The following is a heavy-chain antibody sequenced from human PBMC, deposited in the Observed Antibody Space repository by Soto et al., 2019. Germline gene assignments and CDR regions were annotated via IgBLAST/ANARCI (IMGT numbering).Heavy chain of an antibody. J-gene: IGHJ4*02. CDR3: ARGDAYNSFDY. Sequence: GGSLRLSCAASGFTLSTYSMNWVRQAPGKGLEWVSYISSSSNTIYYADSVKGRFTISRDNAKNSLYLQMSSLRAGDTAMFYCARGDAYNSFDYWGQGALVTVSS. CDR2: ISSSSNTI. D-gene: IGHD1-1*01. V-gene: IGHV3-48*01. CDR1: GFTLSTYS.